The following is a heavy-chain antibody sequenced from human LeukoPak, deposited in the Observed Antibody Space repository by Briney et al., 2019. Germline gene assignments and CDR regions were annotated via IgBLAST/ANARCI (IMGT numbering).Heavy chain of an antibody. V-gene: IGHV3-33*01. CDR3: ARAPPSSCWFGHVDY. J-gene: IGHJ4*02. CDR2: IWYDGSNK. Sequence: GGSLRLSCAASGFTFRNYGLHWVRQAPVKGLGRVAVIWYDGSNKSYADSVNGRFTISRDDSKNTLYLQMNSLRAEDTAVYYCARAPPSSCWFGHVDYWGQGTLVTDSS. CDR1: GFTFRNYG. D-gene: IGHD6-13*01.